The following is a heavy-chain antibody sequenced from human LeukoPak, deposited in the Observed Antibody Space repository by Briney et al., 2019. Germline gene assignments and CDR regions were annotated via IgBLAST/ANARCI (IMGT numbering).Heavy chain of an antibody. D-gene: IGHD3-22*01. Sequence: GASVKVSCKASGYTFTSYGISWVRQAPGQGLEWMGWISAYNGNTNYAQNLQGRVTMTTDTSTSTAYMELRSLRSDDTAVYYCARDPWYYYDSNGPRNAFDIWGQGTMVTVSS. CDR2: ISAYNGNT. CDR1: GYTFTSYG. V-gene: IGHV1-18*01. CDR3: ARDPWYYYDSNGPRNAFDI. J-gene: IGHJ3*02.